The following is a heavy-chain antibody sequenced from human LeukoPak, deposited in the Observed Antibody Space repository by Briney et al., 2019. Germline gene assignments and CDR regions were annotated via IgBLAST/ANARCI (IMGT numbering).Heavy chain of an antibody. CDR2: IYTSGST. Sequence: SETLSLTCTVSGGSISSYYWSWIRQPAGKGLEWIGRIYTSGSTNYNPSLKSRVTMSVDTSKNQFSLKLSSVTAADTAVYYCARDRNVDTAMVTGNWFDPWGQGTLVTVSS. CDR3: ARDRNVDTAMVTGNWFDP. J-gene: IGHJ5*02. V-gene: IGHV4-4*07. CDR1: GGSISSYY. D-gene: IGHD5-18*01.